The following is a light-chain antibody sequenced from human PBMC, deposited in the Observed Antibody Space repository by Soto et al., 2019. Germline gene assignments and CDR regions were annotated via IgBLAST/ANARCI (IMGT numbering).Light chain of an antibody. CDR1: QSVSSY. V-gene: IGKV3-11*01. CDR2: DAS. CDR3: QQRSNWPSIT. J-gene: IGKJ5*01. Sequence: EIVFTQSPATLSLSPGERATLSCRASQSVSSYLAWYQQKPGQSPSLLLYDASTRAHGIPARFSGSGTGTDLTLTISSLEPEDSSVYHCQQRSNWPSITFGQGTRLEIK.